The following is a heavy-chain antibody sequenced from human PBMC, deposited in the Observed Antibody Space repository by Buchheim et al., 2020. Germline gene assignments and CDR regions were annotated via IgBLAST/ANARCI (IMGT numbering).Heavy chain of an antibody. V-gene: IGHV4-31*03. CDR2: IYYSGST. Sequence: QVQLQESGPGLVKPSQTLSLTCTVSGGSIRSGGYYWSWIRQHPGKGLEWIGYIYYSGSTYYSPSLKSRVTISVETSKNQFSLKLSSVTAADTAVYYCARGDRRDYGGRNWFDPWGQGTL. CDR1: GGSIRSGGYY. J-gene: IGHJ5*02. CDR3: ARGDRRDYGGRNWFDP. D-gene: IGHD4-17*01.